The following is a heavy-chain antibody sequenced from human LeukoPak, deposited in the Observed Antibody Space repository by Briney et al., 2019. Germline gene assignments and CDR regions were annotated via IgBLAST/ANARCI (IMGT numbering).Heavy chain of an antibody. J-gene: IGHJ4*02. Sequence: GGSLRPSCAASGFTFSSYAMSWVRQAPGKGLEWVSAISGSGGSTYYADSVKGRFTISRDNSKNTLYLQMNSLRAEDTAVYYCAKDEFRTLYSSGWYAGWGQGTLVTVSS. CDR1: GFTFSSYA. CDR2: ISGSGGST. V-gene: IGHV3-23*01. CDR3: AKDEFRTLYSSGWYAG. D-gene: IGHD6-19*01.